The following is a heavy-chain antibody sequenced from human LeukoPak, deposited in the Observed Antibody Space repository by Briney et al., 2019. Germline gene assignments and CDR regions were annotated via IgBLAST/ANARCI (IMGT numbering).Heavy chain of an antibody. Sequence: PSETLSLTCAVYGGSFSGYYWSWIRQPTGKGLEWIGEINHSGSTNYNPSLNSRVTISVDTSKNQFSLKLSSVTAADTAVYYCAREGTTTANYVGWFDPWGQGTLVTVSS. CDR1: GGSFSGYY. J-gene: IGHJ5*02. V-gene: IGHV4-34*01. CDR3: AREGTTTANYVGWFDP. CDR2: INHSGST. D-gene: IGHD4-17*01.